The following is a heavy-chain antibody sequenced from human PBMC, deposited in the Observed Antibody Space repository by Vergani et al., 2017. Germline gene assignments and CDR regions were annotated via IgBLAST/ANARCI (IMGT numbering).Heavy chain of an antibody. CDR3: VRLPRGPWNFDL. CDR1: GFTFSSYS. J-gene: IGHJ2*01. CDR2: ISSSSSYI. Sequence: EVQLVESGGGLVKPGGSLRLSCAASGFTFSSYSMNWVRQAPGKGLEWVSSISSSSSYIHYSDSLKGRFTISRDNAKSSLYLQMNSLRAEDTGVYYCVRLPRGPWNFDLWGRGTLITVSS. V-gene: IGHV3-21*01.